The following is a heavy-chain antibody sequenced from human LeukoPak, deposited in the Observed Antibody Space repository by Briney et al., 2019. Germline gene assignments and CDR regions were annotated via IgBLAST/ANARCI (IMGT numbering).Heavy chain of an antibody. Sequence: SETLSLTCAVYGGSFSGYYWSWIRQPPGKGLEWIGEINHSGSTNCNPSLKSRVTISVDTSKNQFSLKLSSVTAADTAVYHCARGRYGDSGTVIDYWGQGTLVTVSS. J-gene: IGHJ4*02. CDR3: ARGRYGDSGTVIDY. CDR2: INHSGST. CDR1: GGSFSGYY. D-gene: IGHD4-17*01. V-gene: IGHV4-34*01.